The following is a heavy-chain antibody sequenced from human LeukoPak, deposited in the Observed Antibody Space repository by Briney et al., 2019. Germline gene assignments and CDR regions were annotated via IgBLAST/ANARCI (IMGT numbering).Heavy chain of an antibody. CDR3: ARQKGYSSGWYFDY. CDR1: GGSISSSSYY. Sequence: PSETLSLTCTVSGGSISSSSYYCGWIRQPPGKGLEWIGSIYYSGSTYYNPSLKSRVTISVDTSKNQFSLKLSSVTAADTAVYYCARQKGYSSGWYFDYWGQGTLVTVSS. V-gene: IGHV4-39*01. D-gene: IGHD6-19*01. CDR2: IYYSGST. J-gene: IGHJ4*02.